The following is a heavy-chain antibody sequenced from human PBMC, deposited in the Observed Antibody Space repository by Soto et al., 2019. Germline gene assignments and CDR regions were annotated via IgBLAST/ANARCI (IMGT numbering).Heavy chain of an antibody. CDR3: ATGAPRRPSNSYGLDL. CDR1: TFTFRIDV. V-gene: IGHV3-23*01. Sequence: EVQLLESGGGLVQPGGSLRLSCAASTFTFRIDVMNWVRQAPGKGLEWVSAITGSGGATYYAESVKGRFTVSRDNSKNKLYLQMDSLTVDDTAVYFCATGAPRRPSNSYGLDLWGHGTTVTVS. J-gene: IGHJ6*02. CDR2: ITGSGGAT. D-gene: IGHD6-6*01.